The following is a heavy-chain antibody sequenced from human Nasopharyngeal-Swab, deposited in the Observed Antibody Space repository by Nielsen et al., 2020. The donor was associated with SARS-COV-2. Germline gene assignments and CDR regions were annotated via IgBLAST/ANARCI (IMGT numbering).Heavy chain of an antibody. J-gene: IGHJ4*02. Sequence: WIRQPPGKGLEWIGEINHSGSTNYNPSLKSRVTISVDTSKNQFSLKLSSVTAVDTAVYYCARGLSSGPFDYWGQGTLVTVSS. D-gene: IGHD6-19*01. CDR2: INHSGST. CDR3: ARGLSSGPFDY. V-gene: IGHV4-34*01.